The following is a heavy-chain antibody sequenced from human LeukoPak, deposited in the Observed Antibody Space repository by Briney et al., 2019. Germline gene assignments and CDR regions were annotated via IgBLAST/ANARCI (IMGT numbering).Heavy chain of an antibody. D-gene: IGHD2-2*01. J-gene: IGHJ4*02. Sequence: PGGSLRLSCAASGFTFSSYAMHWVRQAPGKGLEYVSAISSNGGSTYYANSVKGRFTISRDNFKNTLYLQMGSLRAEDMAVYYCARDAGDCSSTSCYLNEFDYWGQGTLVTVSS. CDR3: ARDAGDCSSTSCYLNEFDY. CDR1: GFTFSSYA. CDR2: ISSNGGST. V-gene: IGHV3-64*01.